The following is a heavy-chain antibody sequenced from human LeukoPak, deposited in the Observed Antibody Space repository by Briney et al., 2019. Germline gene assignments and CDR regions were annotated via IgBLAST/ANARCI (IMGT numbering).Heavy chain of an antibody. Sequence: SVKVSCKASGGTFSSNAISWVRQAPGQGLEWMGGIIPIFGTANYAQKFQGRVTITADESTSTAYMELSSLRSEETAVYYCARNGFEATISLFDYWGQGTLVTVSS. CDR2: IIPIFGTA. CDR1: GGTFSSNA. V-gene: IGHV1-69*01. CDR3: ARNGFEATISLFDY. D-gene: IGHD5-12*01. J-gene: IGHJ4*02.